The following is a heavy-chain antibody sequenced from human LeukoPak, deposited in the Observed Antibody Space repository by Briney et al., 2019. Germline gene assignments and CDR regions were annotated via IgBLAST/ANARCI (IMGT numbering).Heavy chain of an antibody. D-gene: IGHD5-12*01. CDR1: GYSFTSYW. Sequence: NAGASLQISCQGSGYSFTSYWIGWVRQLPGKGLEWMGIIYPGDSDTRYSPSFQGQVTISADKSISTAYLQWSSLKASDTAMYYCARLESGYSGYDGTYFDYWGQGTLVTVSS. J-gene: IGHJ4*02. V-gene: IGHV5-51*01. CDR2: IYPGDSDT. CDR3: ARLESGYSGYDGTYFDY.